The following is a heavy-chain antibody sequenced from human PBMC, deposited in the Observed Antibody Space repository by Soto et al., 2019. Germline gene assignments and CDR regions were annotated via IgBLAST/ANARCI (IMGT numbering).Heavy chain of an antibody. D-gene: IGHD4-4*01. V-gene: IGHV1-69*02. J-gene: IGHJ6*03. Sequence: ASVKVSCKASGGTFSSYTISWVRQAPGQGLEWMGRIIPILGIANYAQKFQGGVTITADKSTSTAYMELSSLRSEDTAVYYCASARGTTVTTAYYYYMDVWGKGTTVTVSS. CDR3: ASARGTTVTTAYYYYMDV. CDR1: GGTFSSYT. CDR2: IIPILGIA.